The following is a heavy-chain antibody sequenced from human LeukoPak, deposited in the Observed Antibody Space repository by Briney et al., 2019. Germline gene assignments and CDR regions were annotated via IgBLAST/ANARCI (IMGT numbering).Heavy chain of an antibody. V-gene: IGHV3-7*01. D-gene: IGHD1-26*01. J-gene: IGHJ4*02. CDR3: ARVEIGSYSN. CDR1: GFTFSTHW. CDR2: IKKDGSEK. Sequence: GGSLRLSCAASGFTFSTHWMSWVRQAPGKGLEWLANIKKDGSEKYYVDSVKGRFTISRDNAKDSLYLQMNSLRAEDTALYYCARVEIGSYSNWGQGTLVTVSS.